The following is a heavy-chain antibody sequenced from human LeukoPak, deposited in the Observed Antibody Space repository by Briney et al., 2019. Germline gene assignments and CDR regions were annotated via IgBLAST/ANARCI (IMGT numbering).Heavy chain of an antibody. Sequence: ASVKVSCKASGYTFTSCDINWVRQATGQGLEWMGWMNPNSGNTGYAQKFQGRVTMTRNTSISTAYMELSSLRSEDTAVYYCARVYKSGIAAASRRKTYGMDVWGQGTTVTVSS. J-gene: IGHJ6*02. V-gene: IGHV1-8*01. CDR3: ARVYKSGIAAASRRKTYGMDV. D-gene: IGHD6-13*01. CDR2: MNPNSGNT. CDR1: GYTFTSCD.